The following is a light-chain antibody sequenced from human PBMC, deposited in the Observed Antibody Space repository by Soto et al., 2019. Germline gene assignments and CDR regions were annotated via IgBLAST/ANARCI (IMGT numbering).Light chain of an antibody. CDR1: SSDVGSYNL. CDR3: FSYAGSSISYV. J-gene: IGLJ1*01. V-gene: IGLV2-23*02. CDR2: EVS. Sequence: QSVLTQPASVSGSPGQSITISCTGTSSDVGSYNLVSWYQQHPGKAPKLMIYEVSKRPSGVSNRFSGSKSGNTASLTISGLQAEDEADYYCFSYAGSSISYVFGTGTKVTVL.